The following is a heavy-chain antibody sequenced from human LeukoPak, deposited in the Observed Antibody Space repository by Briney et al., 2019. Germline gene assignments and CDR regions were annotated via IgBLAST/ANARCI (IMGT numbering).Heavy chain of an antibody. CDR2: ISRNSNNI. Sequence: GGSQRLSCGASGFTFSYYSMNWVRQAPGKGLEWVSSISRNSNNIYYADSVKGRFTISRDNAKNSLYLQMNSLRAEGTAVYYCAREWGYCSGGSCPPDHFDYWGQGTLVTVSS. D-gene: IGHD2-15*01. CDR1: GFTFSYYS. J-gene: IGHJ4*02. CDR3: AREWGYCSGGSCPPDHFDY. V-gene: IGHV3-21*01.